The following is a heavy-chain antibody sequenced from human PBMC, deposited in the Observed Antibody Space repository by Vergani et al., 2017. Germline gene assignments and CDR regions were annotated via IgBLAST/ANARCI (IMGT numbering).Heavy chain of an antibody. CDR3: ARCLYDFWSGYSNNWFDP. Sequence: EVQLVESGGGLVQPGRSLRLSCAASGFTFDDYAMHWVRQAPGKGLEWVSGISWNSGSIGYADSVKGRFTISRDNAKNSLYLQMNSLRAEDTAVYYCARCLYDFWSGYSNNWFDPWGQGTLVTVSS. CDR2: ISWNSGSI. V-gene: IGHV3-9*01. CDR1: GFTFDDYA. J-gene: IGHJ5*02. D-gene: IGHD3-3*01.